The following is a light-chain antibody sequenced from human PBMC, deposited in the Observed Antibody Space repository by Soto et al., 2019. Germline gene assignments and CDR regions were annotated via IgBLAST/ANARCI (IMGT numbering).Light chain of an antibody. Sequence: DIHLTQSPSTLSASVGDTVTITCRGSQAITSNLAWYQQKPGNAPRLLIYEASTLHSGVPSRFSGSRSGTQFTLAIDSLQPEDFATYYCQQYNSYPRTFGEGTKVDIK. V-gene: IGKV1-5*01. CDR1: QAITSN. J-gene: IGKJ1*01. CDR3: QQYNSYPRT. CDR2: EAS.